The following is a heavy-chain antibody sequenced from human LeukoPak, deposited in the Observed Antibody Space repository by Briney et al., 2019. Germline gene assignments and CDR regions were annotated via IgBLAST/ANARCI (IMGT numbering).Heavy chain of an antibody. D-gene: IGHD5-24*01. V-gene: IGHV4-39*07. CDR2: IHYSGST. Sequence: SETLSLTCTVSGGSISSSSYYWGWIRQPPGKGLEWVGSIHYSGSTYYNPSLKSRVTISVDTSENQFSLKLNSVTAADTAVYYCARGPRWLQDYFNFWGQGTLVTVSS. J-gene: IGHJ4*02. CDR1: GGSISSSSYY. CDR3: ARGPRWLQDYFNF.